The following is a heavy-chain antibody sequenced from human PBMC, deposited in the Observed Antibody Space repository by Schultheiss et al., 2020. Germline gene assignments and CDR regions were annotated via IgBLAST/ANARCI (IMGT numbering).Heavy chain of an antibody. CDR1: GGSFSGYY. CDR2: IYYSGST. CDR3: ARDLDTGSYYCDY. Sequence: SETLSLTCAVYGGSFSGYYWSWIRQHPGKGLEWIGYIYYSGSTYYNPSLKSRVAISVDTSKNQFSLKLSSVTAADTAVYYCARDLDTGSYYCDYWGQGTLGTVSS. J-gene: IGHJ4*02. D-gene: IGHD1-26*01. V-gene: IGHV4-59*01.